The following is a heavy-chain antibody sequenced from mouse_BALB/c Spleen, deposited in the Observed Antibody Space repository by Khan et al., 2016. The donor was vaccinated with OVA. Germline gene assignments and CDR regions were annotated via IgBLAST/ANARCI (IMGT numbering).Heavy chain of an antibody. Sequence: EVQLQESGPGLVKPSQSLSLTCTVTGYSITSDYAWNWIRQFPENKLEWMGYISSTGSTSYNPSLKSRVSITRDTSTNQFFLQLKSETTEDTATYYCARSLYYSYGYALDCWGRGTSVTVSS. CDR2: ISSTGST. CDR1: GYSITSDYA. V-gene: IGHV3-2*02. J-gene: IGHJ4*01. D-gene: IGHD2-14*01. CDR3: ARSLYYSYGYALDC.